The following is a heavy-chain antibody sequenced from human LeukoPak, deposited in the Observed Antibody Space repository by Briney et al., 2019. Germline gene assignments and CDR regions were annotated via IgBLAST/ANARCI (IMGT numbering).Heavy chain of an antibody. V-gene: IGHV3-23*01. CDR2: VTGSGADT. D-gene: IGHD3-22*01. CDR1: GFTVSSNY. Sequence: GGSLRLSCAASGFTVSSNYMSWVRQAPGKGLEWVSTVTGSGADTYYADAVKGRFTISRDYSKNTLFLQMNSLRAEDTAVFYCAKEGDNSGYYDYWGQGTLVTVSS. CDR3: AKEGDNSGYYDY. J-gene: IGHJ4*02.